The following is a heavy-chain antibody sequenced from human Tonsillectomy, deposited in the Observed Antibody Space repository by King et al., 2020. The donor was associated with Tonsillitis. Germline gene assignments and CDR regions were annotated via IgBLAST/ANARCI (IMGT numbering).Heavy chain of an antibody. V-gene: IGHV3-48*04. CDR3: ARDVCSSTSCYVNYYHGMDV. Sequence: EVQLVESGGGLVQPGGSLRLSCAASGFTFSSYSMNWVRQAPGKGLEWVSYISSSSSTIYYADSVKGRFTISRDNAKNSLYLQMNSLRAEDTAVYYCARDVCSSTSCYVNYYHGMDVWGQGTTVTVSS. J-gene: IGHJ6*02. CDR1: GFTFSSYS. CDR2: ISSSSSTI. D-gene: IGHD2-2*01.